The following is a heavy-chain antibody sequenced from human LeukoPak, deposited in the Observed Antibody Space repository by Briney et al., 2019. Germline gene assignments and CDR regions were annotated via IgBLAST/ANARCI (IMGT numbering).Heavy chain of an antibody. V-gene: IGHV3-74*01. CDR1: GFTFSSYW. D-gene: IGHD3-10*01. J-gene: IGHJ5*02. CDR2: VNGDGSRT. CDR3: ARDLDGSGNYHWFDP. Sequence: GGSLRLSCAASGFTFSSYWMHWVRQAPGKGLVWVSRVNGDGSRTSNADSVKGRFTISRDNAKNTLYLQMNSLRAEDTAVYYCARDLDGSGNYHWFDPWGQGTLITVSS.